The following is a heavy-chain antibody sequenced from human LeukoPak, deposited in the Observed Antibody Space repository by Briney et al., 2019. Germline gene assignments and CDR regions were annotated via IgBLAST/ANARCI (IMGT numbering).Heavy chain of an antibody. CDR1: GGPFNSYA. CDR3: ARYIHPQGLVGYAMDV. J-gene: IGHJ6*02. V-gene: IGHV1-69*04. Sequence: SVKVSCKAPGGPFNSYAFNWVRQAPGQGLEWMGRIIVILGVTNYAQRFQGRVTISADKSTTTAYMELSSLTSEDTAVYYCARYIHPQGLVGYAMDVWGQGTTVIVSS. CDR2: IIVILGVT. D-gene: IGHD2-15*01.